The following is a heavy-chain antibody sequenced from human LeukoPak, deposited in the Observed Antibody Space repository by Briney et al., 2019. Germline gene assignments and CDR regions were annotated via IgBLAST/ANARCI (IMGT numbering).Heavy chain of an antibody. Sequence: GGSLRLSCAASGFTFRDFWMGWVRQAPGKGLEWVANINQGGSESYYVDSVKGRFTISRDNAKKSLFLQMNSLRAEDTAVYYCTKGRSNHYWGQGTLVTVST. V-gene: IGHV3-7*01. J-gene: IGHJ4*02. CDR1: GFTFRDFW. CDR3: TKGRSNHY. D-gene: IGHD4-11*01. CDR2: INQGGSES.